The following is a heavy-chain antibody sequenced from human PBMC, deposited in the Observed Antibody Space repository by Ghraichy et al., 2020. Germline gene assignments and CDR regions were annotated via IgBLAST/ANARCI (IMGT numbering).Heavy chain of an antibody. D-gene: IGHD6-13*01. Sequence: SETLSLTCTVSGGSISSSSYYWGWIRQPPGKGLEWIGSIYYSGSTYYNPSLKSRVTISVDTSKNQFSLKLSSVTAADTAVYYCARSPTFIAAAGVWFDPWGQGTLVTVSS. J-gene: IGHJ5*02. CDR1: GGSISSSSYY. CDR2: IYYSGST. CDR3: ARSPTFIAAAGVWFDP. V-gene: IGHV4-39*01.